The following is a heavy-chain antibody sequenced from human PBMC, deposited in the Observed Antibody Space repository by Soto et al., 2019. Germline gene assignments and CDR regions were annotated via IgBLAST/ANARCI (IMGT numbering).Heavy chain of an antibody. CDR3: AKNGQPPYYYYGMDV. J-gene: IGHJ6*02. CDR2: ISGYNGDT. Sequence: QGQLVQSGPEGKKPGASVKVSCKASGYTFSRYGISWVRQAPGQGLEWMGWISGYNGDTKYAQKVQGRVTMTIDTSTYTAYMELRSLTSDDTAIYYCAKNGQPPYYYYGMDVWGQGTTVTVSS. V-gene: IGHV1-18*01. D-gene: IGHD2-8*01. CDR1: GYTFSRYG.